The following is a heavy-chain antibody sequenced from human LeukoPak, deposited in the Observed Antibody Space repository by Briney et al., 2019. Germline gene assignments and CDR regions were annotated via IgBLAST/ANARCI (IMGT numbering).Heavy chain of an antibody. J-gene: IGHJ4*02. Sequence: SETLSLTCAVYGGSFSGYYWSWIRQPPGKGLEWIGEINHSGSTNYNPSLKSRVTISVDTSKNQFSLKLSSVTAADTAVYYCARVRAVTPLDYWGQGTLVTVSS. CDR2: INHSGST. V-gene: IGHV4-34*01. D-gene: IGHD2-21*02. CDR1: GGSFSGYY. CDR3: ARVRAVTPLDY.